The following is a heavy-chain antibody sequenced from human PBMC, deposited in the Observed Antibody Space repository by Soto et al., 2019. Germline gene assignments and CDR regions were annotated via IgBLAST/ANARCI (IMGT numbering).Heavy chain of an antibody. CDR2: IYWDDDK. Sequence: QITSKESGPTRVKPTQTLTLTCTFSGFSLTTSGVGVGWIRQPPGKALEWLAVIYWDDDKRYSPSLKSRLTITKDTSKNQVVLTMTYMDPVDTATYFCAHRGYMYGNWDQGYFDYWGQGTLVTVSS. CDR1: GFSLTTSGVG. CDR3: AHRGYMYGNWDQGYFDY. J-gene: IGHJ4*02. D-gene: IGHD5-12*01. V-gene: IGHV2-5*02.